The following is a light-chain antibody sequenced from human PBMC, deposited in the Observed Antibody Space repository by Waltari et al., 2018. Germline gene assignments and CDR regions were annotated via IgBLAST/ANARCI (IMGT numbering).Light chain of an antibody. Sequence: DIQMTQSPSSLSASVGDTVTITCRASQIIAGWLAWYQQKPGKAPNLLIYKASSLQSWVPSRFSGSGSGTDFTLTISSLQPEDIATYYCLQHSTSPYSFGQGTKVEIK. CDR3: LQHSTSPYS. CDR1: QIIAGW. V-gene: IGKV1-12*01. CDR2: KAS. J-gene: IGKJ2*03.